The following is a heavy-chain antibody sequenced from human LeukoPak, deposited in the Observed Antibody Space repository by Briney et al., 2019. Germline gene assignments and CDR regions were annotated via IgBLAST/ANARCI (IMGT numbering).Heavy chain of an antibody. CDR3: ARDDYVWGSYRYPYYYYYGMDV. V-gene: IGHV3-11*01. J-gene: IGHJ6*02. CDR2: ISSSGSTI. CDR1: GFTFSDYY. D-gene: IGHD3-16*02. Sequence: PGGSLRLSCAASGFTFSDYYMSWIRQAPGKGLEWVSYISSSGSTIYYADSVKGRFTISRDNAKNSLYLQMNGLRAEDTAVYYCARDDYVWGSYRYPYYYYYGMDVWGQGTTVTVS.